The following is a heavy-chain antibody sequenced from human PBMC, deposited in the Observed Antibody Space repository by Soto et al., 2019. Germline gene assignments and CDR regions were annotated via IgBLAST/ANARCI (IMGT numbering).Heavy chain of an antibody. CDR1: GGSISSSSYY. V-gene: IGHV4-39*01. CDR3: AKTRWGGATLFDY. Sequence: SETLSLTCTVSGGSISSSSYYWGWIRQPPGKGLEWIGSIYYSGSTYYNPSLKSRVTISVDTSKNQFSLQLSSVTAADTAVYYCAKTRWGGATLFDYWGQGTLVTVSS. J-gene: IGHJ4*02. D-gene: IGHD1-26*01. CDR2: IYYSGST.